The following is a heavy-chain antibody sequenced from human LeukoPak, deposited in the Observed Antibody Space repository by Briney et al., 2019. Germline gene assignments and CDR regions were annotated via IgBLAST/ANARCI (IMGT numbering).Heavy chain of an antibody. V-gene: IGHV3-7*01. CDR1: GFTFSAYW. CDR2: IKQDGSAK. Sequence: GGSLRLSCTASGFTFSAYWMTWVRQAPGKGLEWVANIKQDGSAKYYVDSVKGRFTISRDNAKNSLYLQMDSLRVEDTATYYCARWRGSTSERSDYWGQGTLVTVSS. D-gene: IGHD2-2*01. J-gene: IGHJ4*02. CDR3: ARWRGSTSERSDY.